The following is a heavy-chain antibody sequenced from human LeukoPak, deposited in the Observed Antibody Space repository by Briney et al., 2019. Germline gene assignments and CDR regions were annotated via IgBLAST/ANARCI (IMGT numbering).Heavy chain of an antibody. Sequence: GGSLRLSCAASGFIFMNYGMTWVRQAPGKGLEWVSAISGSGGSTYYADSVKGRFTISRDNSKNTLYLQMNSLRAEDTAVYYCAKVLLLGGGDAFDIWGQGTMVTVSS. CDR2: ISGSGGST. D-gene: IGHD3-16*01. CDR3: AKVLLLGGGDAFDI. V-gene: IGHV3-23*01. CDR1: GFIFMNYG. J-gene: IGHJ3*02.